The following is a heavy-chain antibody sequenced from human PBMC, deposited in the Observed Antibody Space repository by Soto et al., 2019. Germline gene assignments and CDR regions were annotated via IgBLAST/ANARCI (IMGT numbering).Heavy chain of an antibody. CDR2: IYSGGST. CDR3: ARTVLLWFGETDGMDV. V-gene: IGHV3-53*02. Sequence: EVQLVETGGGLIQPGGSLRLSCAASGFTVSSNYMSWVRQAPGKGLEWVSVIYSGGSTYYSDSVKGRFTISRDNSKNTLYLQMNSLRAEDTAVYYCARTVLLWFGETDGMDVWGQGTTVTASS. D-gene: IGHD3-10*01. CDR1: GFTVSSNY. J-gene: IGHJ6*02.